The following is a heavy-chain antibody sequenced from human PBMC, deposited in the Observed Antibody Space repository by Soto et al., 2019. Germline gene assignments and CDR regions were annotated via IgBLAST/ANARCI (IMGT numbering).Heavy chain of an antibody. CDR3: SRDPGDDTDSSDQGFDY. Sequence: GGSLRLSCAASGFTFSSYAMHWVRQAPGKGLEWVAVISYDGSNKYYADSVKGRFTISRDNSKNTLYLQMNSLRAEDTAVYYCSRDPGDDTDSSDQGFDYWGQGTLVTVSS. CDR2: ISYDGSNK. CDR1: GFTFSSYA. J-gene: IGHJ4*02. D-gene: IGHD3-22*01. V-gene: IGHV3-30-3*01.